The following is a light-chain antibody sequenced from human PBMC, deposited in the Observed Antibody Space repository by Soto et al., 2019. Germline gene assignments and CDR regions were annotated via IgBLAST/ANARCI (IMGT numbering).Light chain of an antibody. CDR1: QSVSSS. Sequence: EIVLTQSLATLSLSPGERATLSCRASQSVSSSLAWYQQKPGQAPRLLIYDASNRATGIPARFSGSGSGTDFTLTISSLEPEDFAVYYCQQRSQWPPLTFGGGTKVEIK. V-gene: IGKV3-11*01. CDR2: DAS. J-gene: IGKJ4*01. CDR3: QQRSQWPPLT.